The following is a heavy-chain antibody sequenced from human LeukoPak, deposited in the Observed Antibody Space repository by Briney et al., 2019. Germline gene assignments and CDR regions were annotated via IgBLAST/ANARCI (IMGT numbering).Heavy chain of an antibody. CDR3: ARGAYDILTGYGYYFDY. Sequence: SVKVSCKASGGTFSSYAISWVRQAPGQGLEWMGRIIPILGIANYAQKFQGRVTITADKSTSTAYMELSSLRSEDTAVYYCARGAYDILTGYGYYFDYWGQGTLVTVSS. J-gene: IGHJ4*02. D-gene: IGHD3-9*01. CDR1: GGTFSSYA. CDR2: IIPILGIA. V-gene: IGHV1-69*04.